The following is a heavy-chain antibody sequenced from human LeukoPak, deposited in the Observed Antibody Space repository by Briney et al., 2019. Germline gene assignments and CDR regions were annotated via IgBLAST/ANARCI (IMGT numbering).Heavy chain of an antibody. J-gene: IGHJ4*02. CDR1: GGSISSYY. V-gene: IGHV4-59*01. D-gene: IGHD3-10*01. Sequence: PSETLSLTCTVSGGSISSYYWSWIRQPLGKGLEWIGYIYYSGSTNYNPSLKSRVTISVATSKNQFSLKLSSVTAADTAVYYCARSRRGPALIPYRSGSYWYYFDYWGQGTLVTVSS. CDR3: ARSRRGPALIPYRSGSYWYYFDY. CDR2: IYYSGST.